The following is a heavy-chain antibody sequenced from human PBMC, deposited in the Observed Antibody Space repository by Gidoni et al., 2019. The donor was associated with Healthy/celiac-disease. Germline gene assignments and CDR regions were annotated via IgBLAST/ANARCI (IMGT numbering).Heavy chain of an antibody. J-gene: IGHJ4*02. CDR1: GFTFSSYS. D-gene: IGHD4-17*01. Sequence: EVQLVESGGGLVQPGGSLRLSCAASGFTFSSYSMNWVRQAPGKGLEWVSYISSSSSTIYYADSVKGRFTISRDNAKNSLYLQMNSLRDEDTAVYYCARDRTDDYGDYVGLDYWGQGTLVTVSS. V-gene: IGHV3-48*02. CDR3: ARDRTDDYGDYVGLDY. CDR2: ISSSSSTI.